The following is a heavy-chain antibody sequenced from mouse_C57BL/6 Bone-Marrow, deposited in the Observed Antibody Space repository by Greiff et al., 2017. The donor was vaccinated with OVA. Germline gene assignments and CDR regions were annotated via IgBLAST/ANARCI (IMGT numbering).Heavy chain of an antibody. D-gene: IGHD1-1*01. CDR1: GYTFTSYW. V-gene: IGHV1-50*01. J-gene: IGHJ4*01. CDR3: ARDYYGSSSYAMDY. Sequence: QVQLQQPGAELVKPGASVKLSCKASGYTFTSYWMQWVKQRPGQGLEWIGEIDPSDSYTNYNQQFKGKATLTVDTSSSTAYMQLSSLTSEDSAVYYCARDYYGSSSYAMDYWGQGTSVTVSS. CDR2: IDPSDSYT.